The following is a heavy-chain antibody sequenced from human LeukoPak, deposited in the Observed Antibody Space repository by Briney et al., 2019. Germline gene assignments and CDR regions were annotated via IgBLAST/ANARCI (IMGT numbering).Heavy chain of an antibody. CDR2: VFYNGST. CDR3: ARRIGVATTLDY. V-gene: IGHV4-59*12. J-gene: IGHJ4*02. CDR1: GGSISDYF. D-gene: IGHD6-19*01. Sequence: SETLSLTCTVSGGSISDYFWSWIRQPPGKGLEWVGYVFYNGSTNYNPSHKSRVTISVDTSKKQFSLKLSSVTAADTAVYFCARRIGVATTLDYWGQGTLVTVSS.